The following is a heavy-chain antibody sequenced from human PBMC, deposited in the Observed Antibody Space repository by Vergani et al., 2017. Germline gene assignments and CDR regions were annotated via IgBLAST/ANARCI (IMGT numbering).Heavy chain of an antibody. J-gene: IGHJ6*03. D-gene: IGHD1-26*01. Sequence: QVQLQESGPGLVKPQGTLSLTCAVSGDSISNSHWWTWVRQPPGKGLEWIGEIYHSGSTKYNPSLKSRVTISVDTSKNQFSLKLSSVTAADTAVYYCAMAVGSVHYYYMDVWGKGTTVTVSS. CDR3: AMAVGSVHYYYMDV. V-gene: IGHV4-4*03. CDR2: IYHSGST. CDR1: GDSISNSHW.